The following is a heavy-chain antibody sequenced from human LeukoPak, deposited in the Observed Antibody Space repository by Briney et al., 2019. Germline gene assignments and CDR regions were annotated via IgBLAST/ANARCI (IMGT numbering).Heavy chain of an antibody. Sequence: ASVKVSCKASGYTFIDYYIHWVRQATGQGLEWMGWMNPNSGNTGYAQKFQGRVTVTRNTSISTAYMELSSLRSEDTAVYYCARGRIYDSSGYYYWGQGTLVTVSS. V-gene: IGHV1-8*02. CDR3: ARGRIYDSSGYYY. CDR2: MNPNSGNT. D-gene: IGHD3-22*01. J-gene: IGHJ4*02. CDR1: GYTFIDYY.